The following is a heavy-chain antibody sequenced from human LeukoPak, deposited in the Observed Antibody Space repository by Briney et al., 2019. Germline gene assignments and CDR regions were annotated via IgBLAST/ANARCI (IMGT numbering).Heavy chain of an antibody. V-gene: IGHV1-2*02. Sequence: ASVKVSCKSSGYTFTSYYMYWVRQAPGQGLEWMGWINPYSGAINYAQKFQGRVTLTRDTSISTAYMELSRLTSGDTAVYYCARDPKSQLLLDYWGQGTLVTVSS. CDR3: ARDPKSQLLLDY. CDR1: GYTFTSYY. J-gene: IGHJ4*02. CDR2: INPYSGAI. D-gene: IGHD2-2*01.